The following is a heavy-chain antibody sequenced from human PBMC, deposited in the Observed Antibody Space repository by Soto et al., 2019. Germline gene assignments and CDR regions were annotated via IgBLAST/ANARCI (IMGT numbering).Heavy chain of an antibody. CDR3: ARAQSGDYYDSSGLTY. J-gene: IGHJ4*02. CDR2: ISAYNGNT. CDR1: GYTFTSYG. D-gene: IGHD3-22*01. V-gene: IGHV1-18*01. Sequence: SVKVSCKASGYTFTSYGISWVRQAPGQGLEWMGWISAYNGNTNYAQKLQGRVTMTTDTSTSTAYMELRSLRSDDTAVYYCARAQSGDYYDSSGLTYWGQGTLVTVSS.